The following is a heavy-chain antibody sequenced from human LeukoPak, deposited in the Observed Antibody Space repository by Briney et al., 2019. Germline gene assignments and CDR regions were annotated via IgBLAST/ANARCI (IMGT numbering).Heavy chain of an antibody. CDR3: ASNMKVRARYFDL. Sequence: SETLSLTCTVSGGSISSYYWSWIRQPPGKGLEWIGYIYYSGSTNYNPSLKSRVTISVDTSKNQFSLKLSSVTAADTAVYYCASNMKVRARYFDLWGRGTLVTVSS. V-gene: IGHV4-59*01. J-gene: IGHJ2*01. CDR1: GGSISSYY. D-gene: IGHD2-21*01. CDR2: IYYSGST.